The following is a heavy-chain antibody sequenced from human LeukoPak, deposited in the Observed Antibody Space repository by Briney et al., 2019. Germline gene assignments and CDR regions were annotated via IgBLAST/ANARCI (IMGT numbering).Heavy chain of an antibody. V-gene: IGHV4-59*01. CDR2: IYYSGST. J-gene: IGHJ4*02. CDR3: ARAHCSGGSCYSGPPFDY. Sequence: PSETLSLTCTVSGGSISSYYWGWIRQPPGKGLEWIGYIYYSGSTNYNPSLKSRVTISVDTSKNQFSLKLSSVTAADTAVYYCARAHCSGGSCYSGPPFDYWGQGTLVTVSS. CDR1: GGSISSYY. D-gene: IGHD2-15*01.